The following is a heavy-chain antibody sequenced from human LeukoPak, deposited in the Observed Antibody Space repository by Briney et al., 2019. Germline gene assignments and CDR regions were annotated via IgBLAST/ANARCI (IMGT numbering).Heavy chain of an antibody. D-gene: IGHD4/OR15-4a*01. CDR1: GFTVSNNY. J-gene: IGHJ5*02. V-gene: IGHV3-66*01. CDR2: IYSGGDT. CDR3: ARDPPAVRTNTYA. Sequence: GGSLRLSCAASGFTVSNNYMNWVRQAPGKGLEWVSLIYSGGDTHYADSVKGRFTISRDNSKNTLYLQMNSLRAEDTAVYYCARDPPAVRTNTYAWGQGTLVTVSS.